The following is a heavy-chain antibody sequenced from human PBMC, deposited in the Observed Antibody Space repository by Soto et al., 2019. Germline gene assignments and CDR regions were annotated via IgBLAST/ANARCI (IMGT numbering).Heavy chain of an antibody. D-gene: IGHD3-9*01. CDR1: GYTFTSYD. CDR2: MNPNSGNT. V-gene: IGHV1-8*01. J-gene: IGHJ6*03. Sequence: ASVKVSCKASGYTFTSYDINWVRQATGQGLEWMGWMNPNSGNTGYAQKFQGRVTMTRNTSISTAYMELSSLRSEDTAVYYCARGRDILSGDYYYYYMDVWGKGTTVT. CDR3: ARGRDILSGDYYYYYMDV.